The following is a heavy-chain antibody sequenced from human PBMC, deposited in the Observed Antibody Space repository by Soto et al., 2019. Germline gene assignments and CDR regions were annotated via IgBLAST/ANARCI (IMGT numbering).Heavy chain of an antibody. CDR1: GYTFTSYG. CDR2: ISAYNGNT. D-gene: IGHD5-12*01. CDR3: ARDVPQWLRYRLPRDDAFDI. V-gene: IGHV1-18*01. J-gene: IGHJ3*02. Sequence: ASVKVSCKASGYTFTSYGISWVRQAPGQGLEWMGWISAYNGNTNYAQKLQGRVTMTTDTPTSTAYMELRSLRSDDTAVYYCARDVPQWLRYRLPRDDAFDIWGQGTMVTVSS.